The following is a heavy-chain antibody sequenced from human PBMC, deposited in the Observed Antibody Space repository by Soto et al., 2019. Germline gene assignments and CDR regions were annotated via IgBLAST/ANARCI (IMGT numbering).Heavy chain of an antibody. CDR2: ISNDETKK. V-gene: IGHV3-30-3*01. CDR3: ARSIAVAGLDY. CDR1: GFFFNTYA. D-gene: IGHD6-19*01. Sequence: GGSLRLSCAASGFFFNTYAVHWVRQAPGKGLEWVAVISNDETKKYFADSVKGRVSISRDSSKNTVYLQMDSLRAEDTAVYYCARSIAVAGLDYWGPGTLVTVS. J-gene: IGHJ4*02.